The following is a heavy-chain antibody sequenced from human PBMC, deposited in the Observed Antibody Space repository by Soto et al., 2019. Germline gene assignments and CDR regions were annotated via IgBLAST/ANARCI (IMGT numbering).Heavy chain of an antibody. CDR1: GFTFSSYE. Sequence: EVQLVESGGGLVQPGGSLRLSCAASGFTFSSYEMNWVRQAPGKGLEWVSYISSSGSTIYYADSVKGRFTISRDNAKNSLYLQMNSLRAEDTAVYYCARGYCSSTSCYTDYYYGMDVWGQGTTVTVSS. CDR3: ARGYCSSTSCYTDYYYGMDV. J-gene: IGHJ6*02. D-gene: IGHD2-2*02. V-gene: IGHV3-48*03. CDR2: ISSSGSTI.